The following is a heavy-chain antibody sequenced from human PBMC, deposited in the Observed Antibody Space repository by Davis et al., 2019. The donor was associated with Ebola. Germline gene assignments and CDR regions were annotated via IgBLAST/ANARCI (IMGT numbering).Heavy chain of an antibody. CDR3: ARRRGGIAAAAGYFDY. D-gene: IGHD6-13*01. V-gene: IGHV4-34*01. J-gene: IGHJ4*02. Sequence: WIGEINHSGSTNYNPSLKSRVTISVDTSKNQFSLKLSSVTAADTAVYYCARRRGGIAAAAGYFDYWGQGTLVTVSS. CDR2: INHSGST.